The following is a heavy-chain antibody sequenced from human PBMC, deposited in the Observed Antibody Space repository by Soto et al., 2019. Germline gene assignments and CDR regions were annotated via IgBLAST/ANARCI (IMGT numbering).Heavy chain of an antibody. Sequence: EVQLVESGGGLVKPGGSLRLSCADSEFTFSSYSMNWVRQAPGKGLEWVSSISSSSSYIYYADSVKGRFTISRDNAKNSLYLQMNSLRAEDTAVNYCATLYYGSGTLGLFDPWGQGTLVTVSS. V-gene: IGHV3-21*01. CDR1: EFTFSSYS. D-gene: IGHD3-10*01. CDR3: ATLYYGSGTLGLFDP. J-gene: IGHJ5*02. CDR2: ISSSSSYI.